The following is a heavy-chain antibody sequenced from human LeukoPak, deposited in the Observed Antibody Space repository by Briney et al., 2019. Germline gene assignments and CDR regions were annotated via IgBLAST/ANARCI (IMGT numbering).Heavy chain of an antibody. V-gene: IGHV3-7*01. J-gene: IGHJ4*02. CDR1: GFTFNNYW. CDR3: AREQLRNRNLHHYFDY. CDR2: IKQDGSVK. D-gene: IGHD1-1*01. Sequence: GGSLRLSCAASGFTFNNYWMSWVRQAPGKGLEWVANIKQDGSVKYYVDSVRGRFTISRDNAKNSLYLQMNSLRAGDTAVYYCAREQLRNRNLHHYFDYWGQGTLVTVSS.